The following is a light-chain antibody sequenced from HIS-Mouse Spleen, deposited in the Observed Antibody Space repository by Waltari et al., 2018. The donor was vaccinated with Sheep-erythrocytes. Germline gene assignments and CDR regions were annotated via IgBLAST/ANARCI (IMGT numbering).Light chain of an antibody. CDR1: SSDVGSYNL. CDR2: EGS. CDR3: CSYAGSSTLWV. Sequence: QSALTQPRSVSGSPGQSITISCTGTSSDVGSYNLVSWYQQHPGKAPQLMIYEGSKRPSGVSNRFSGSKSGNTASLTISGLQAEDEADYYCCSYAGSSTLWVFGGGTKLTVL. V-gene: IGLV2-23*01. J-gene: IGLJ3*02.